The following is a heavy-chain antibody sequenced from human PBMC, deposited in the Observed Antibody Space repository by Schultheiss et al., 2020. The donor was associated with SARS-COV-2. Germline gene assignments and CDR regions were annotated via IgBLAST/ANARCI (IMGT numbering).Heavy chain of an antibody. J-gene: IGHJ4*02. D-gene: IGHD3-3*01. CDR1: GFTFSSYW. CDR2: IKQDGSEK. V-gene: IGHV3-7*03. Sequence: GGSLRLSCAASGFTFSSYWMSWVRQAPGKGLEWVANIKQDGSEKYYVDSVKGRFTISRDNAKNSLYLQMNSLRAEDTAVYYCARDLHYDFLSENIFDYWGQGTLVTVSS. CDR3: ARDLHYDFLSENIFDY.